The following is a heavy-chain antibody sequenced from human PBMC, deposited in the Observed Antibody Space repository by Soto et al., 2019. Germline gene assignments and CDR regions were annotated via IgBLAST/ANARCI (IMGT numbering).Heavy chain of an antibody. Sequence: GGSLRLSCAASGFTFSSYGMHWVRQAPGKGLEWVAFIWHDGGNKFYAESVKGRFTISRDNSKNTLYLQMTSLSAEDTAMYYCARDGDVNTGFRKDYWGQGTLVTVSS. CDR3: ARDGDVNTGFRKDY. D-gene: IGHD7-27*01. CDR1: GFTFSSYG. J-gene: IGHJ4*02. CDR2: IWHDGGNK. V-gene: IGHV3-33*01.